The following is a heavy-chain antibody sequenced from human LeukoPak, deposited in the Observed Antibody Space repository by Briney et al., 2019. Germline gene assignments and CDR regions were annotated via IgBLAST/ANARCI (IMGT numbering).Heavy chain of an antibody. V-gene: IGHV3-49*03. CDR2: IRSKAYGGTT. D-gene: IGHD3-10*01. J-gene: IGHJ4*02. CDR3: TRPYYGSRSYYDYFDY. Sequence: PGRSLRLSCTASGFTFGDYAMSWFRQAPGKGLEWVGFIRSKAYGGTTEYAASVKGRFTISRDDSKSIAYLQMNSLKTEDTAVYYCTRPYYGSRSYYDYFDYWGQGTLVTVSS. CDR1: GFTFGDYA.